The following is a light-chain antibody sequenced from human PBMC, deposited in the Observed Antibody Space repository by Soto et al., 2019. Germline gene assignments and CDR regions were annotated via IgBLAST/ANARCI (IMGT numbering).Light chain of an antibody. CDR1: QSVTKNY. V-gene: IGKV3-20*01. Sequence: EIVLTQSPGTLSLSPGERATLSCRASQSVTKNYLAWYQEKPGQAPRPLIYGASIRATGIPDRFTGSGSGTDFTLTISRLEPEDFAVYYCQQYGSQPLTFGQGTKLQIK. CDR2: GAS. J-gene: IGKJ2*01. CDR3: QQYGSQPLT.